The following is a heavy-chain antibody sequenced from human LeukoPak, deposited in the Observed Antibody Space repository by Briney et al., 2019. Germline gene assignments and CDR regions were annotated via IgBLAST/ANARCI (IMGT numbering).Heavy chain of an antibody. J-gene: IGHJ4*02. D-gene: IGHD2-21*01. Sequence: ASVKVSCKASGYTFTSYDINWVRQATGQGLEWMGWMNPNSGNTGYAQKFQGRVTITRNTSISTAYMELSSLRSEDTAVYYCARVVVRFGGAFAYWGQGTLVTVSS. V-gene: IGHV1-8*03. CDR3: ARVVVRFGGAFAY. CDR1: GYTFTSYD. CDR2: MNPNSGNT.